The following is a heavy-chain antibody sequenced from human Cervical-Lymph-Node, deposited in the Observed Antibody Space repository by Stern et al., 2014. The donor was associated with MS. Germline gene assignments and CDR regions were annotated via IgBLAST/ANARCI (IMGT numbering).Heavy chain of an antibody. CDR2: LNPNDGGT. Sequence: VQLVESGAELEKPGASVKVSCKASGYTFTAHYINWLRQAPGQGLEWMAWLNPNDGGTKYAPKFQGRVTVTRDTSTSTAYMELSGLRSDDTAVDFCARGTGSSGFDYWGQGTMVTVSS. V-gene: IGHV1-2*02. D-gene: IGHD6-13*01. J-gene: IGHJ4*01. CDR1: GYTFTAHY. CDR3: ARGTGSSGFDY.